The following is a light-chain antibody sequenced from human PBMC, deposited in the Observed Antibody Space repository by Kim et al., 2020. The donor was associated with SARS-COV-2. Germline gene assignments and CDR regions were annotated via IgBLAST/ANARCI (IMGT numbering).Light chain of an antibody. CDR2: DAY. CDR3: QQRTDWPLT. V-gene: IGKV3-11*01. J-gene: IGKJ4*01. Sequence: LSPGERATLSCRTSQSVSSYLAWYQHNPGQAPRLVIYDAYNRATGIPARFSGSGSGTDFTLTISSLEPEDFAVYYCQQRTDWPLTFGGGTKVEIK. CDR1: QSVSSY.